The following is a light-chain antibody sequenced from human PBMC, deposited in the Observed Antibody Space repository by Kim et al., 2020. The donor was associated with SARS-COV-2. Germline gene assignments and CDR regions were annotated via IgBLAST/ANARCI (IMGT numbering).Light chain of an antibody. J-gene: IGLJ3*02. CDR1: NSDV. CDR2: EVS. Sequence: QSALTQPASVSGSPGQSISISCAGTNSDVVSWYRQYPGEAPKLVIYEVSNRPSGVSNRVSGSKSGNTASLTISGLQAEDEADYYCSSYTGTNTWVFGGGTQLTVL. CDR3: SSYTGTNTWV. V-gene: IGLV2-14*01.